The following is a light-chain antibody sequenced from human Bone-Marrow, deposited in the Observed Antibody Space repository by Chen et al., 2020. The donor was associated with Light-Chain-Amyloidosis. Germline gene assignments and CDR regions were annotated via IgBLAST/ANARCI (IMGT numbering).Light chain of an antibody. CDR1: DLPTKY. CDR3: QSADSSGTYEVI. J-gene: IGLJ2*01. V-gene: IGLV3-25*02. CDR2: RDT. Sequence: SYDLTQPPSVSVSPRQTARITCSGDDLPTKYAYWYQQKPGQAPVLVTHRDTERPSGISERFSGSSSGTTATLTISGVQAEDEADYHCQSADSSGTYEVIFGGGTKLTVL.